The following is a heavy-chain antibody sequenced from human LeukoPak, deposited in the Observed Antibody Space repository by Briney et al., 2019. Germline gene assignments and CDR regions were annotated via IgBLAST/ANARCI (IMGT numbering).Heavy chain of an antibody. CDR2: INHSGST. CDR3: ARVRNTYYFDY. J-gene: IGHJ4*02. V-gene: IGHV4-34*01. CDR1: GGSFSGYY. D-gene: IGHD2/OR15-2a*01. Sequence: KPSGTLSLTCAVYGGSFSGYYWSWIRQPPGKGLEWIGEINHSGSTNYNPSLKSRVTISVDTSKNQFSLKLSSVTAADTAVYYCARVRNTYYFDYWGQGTLVTVSS.